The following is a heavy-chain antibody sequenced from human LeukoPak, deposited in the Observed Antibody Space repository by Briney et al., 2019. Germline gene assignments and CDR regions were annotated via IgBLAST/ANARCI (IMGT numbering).Heavy chain of an antibody. Sequence: GASLQISCKGSGYSFTSYWIGWVRQMPGKGLEWMGIIYPGDSDTRYSPSFQGQVTISADKSISTAYLQWSSLKASDTAMYYCASTYYYDSSGYSFPFDIWGQGTMVTVHS. CDR1: GYSFTSYW. V-gene: IGHV5-51*01. CDR2: IYPGDSDT. J-gene: IGHJ3*02. D-gene: IGHD3-22*01. CDR3: ASTYYYDSSGYSFPFDI.